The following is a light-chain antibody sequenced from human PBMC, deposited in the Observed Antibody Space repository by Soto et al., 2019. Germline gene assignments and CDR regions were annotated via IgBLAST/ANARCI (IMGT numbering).Light chain of an antibody. Sequence: QSALTQPASVSGSPGQSITISCIGTSSDVGRYNYVSWYRQHPAKAPKLIIYDVSFRPSGVSDRFSGSKSANTASLTISGLQAEDEADYYCSSYTSSHTVVFGGGTKLPS. J-gene: IGLJ2*01. CDR1: SSDVGRYNY. CDR2: DVS. CDR3: SSYTSSHTVV. V-gene: IGLV2-14*01.